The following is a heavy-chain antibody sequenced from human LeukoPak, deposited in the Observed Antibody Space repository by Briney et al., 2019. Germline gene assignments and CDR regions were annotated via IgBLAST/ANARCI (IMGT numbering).Heavy chain of an antibody. D-gene: IGHD2-15*01. CDR3: VFPYWQDLDH. J-gene: IGHJ4*02. CDR1: GFTFSSYS. CDR2: ISSSGSSI. V-gene: IGHV3-48*02. Sequence: PGGSLRLSCAASGFTFSSYSMQWVRQAPGKGLEWVSHISSSGSSIYYADSVKGRFTISRDNAKESLYLQMGSLRDEDKAVYYCVFPYWQDLDHWGQGTLVTVSS.